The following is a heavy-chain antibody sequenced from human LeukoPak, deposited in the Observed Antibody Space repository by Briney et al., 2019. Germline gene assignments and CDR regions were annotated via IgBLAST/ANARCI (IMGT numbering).Heavy chain of an antibody. J-gene: IGHJ4*02. Sequence: GGSLRLSCVVSGFSFGSEAMSWVRQAPGRGLEWVSSISPGGGTTYYADSVKGRFTISRDNSENTLYVELNSLRAEDTAIYYCAKSRSGSANWALRIFDNWGQGTLVSVSS. CDR2: ISPGGGTT. CDR1: GFSFGSEA. D-gene: IGHD3-10*01. CDR3: AKSRSGSANWALRIFDN. V-gene: IGHV3-23*01.